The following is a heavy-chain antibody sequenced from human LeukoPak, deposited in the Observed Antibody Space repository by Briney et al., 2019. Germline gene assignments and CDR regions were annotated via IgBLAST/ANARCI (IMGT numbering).Heavy chain of an antibody. CDR3: ARDPSNGYYYYYMDV. V-gene: IGHV1-2*06. J-gene: IGHJ6*03. Sequence: ASVKVSCKDSGYTFTGYYMHWVRQAPGQGLEWMGRINPNSGGTNYAQKFQGRVTMTRDTSISTAYMELSRLRSDDTAVYYCARDPSNGYYYYYMDVWGKGTTVTVSS. CDR1: GYTFTGYY. CDR2: INPNSGGT. D-gene: IGHD1-1*01.